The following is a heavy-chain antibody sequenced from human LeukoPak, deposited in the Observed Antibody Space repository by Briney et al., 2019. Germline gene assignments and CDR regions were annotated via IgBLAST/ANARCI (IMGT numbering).Heavy chain of an antibody. Sequence: SETLSLTCTVSGYSISSGYYWGWIRQPPGKGLEWIGRISSSGSTNYNPSLKSRVTISVDTSKNQFSLKLSSVTAADTAVYYCATSGSYHFNAFDIWGQGTMVTVSS. CDR2: ISSSGST. CDR3: ATSGSYHFNAFDI. V-gene: IGHV4-38-2*02. CDR1: GYSISSGYY. J-gene: IGHJ3*02. D-gene: IGHD1-26*01.